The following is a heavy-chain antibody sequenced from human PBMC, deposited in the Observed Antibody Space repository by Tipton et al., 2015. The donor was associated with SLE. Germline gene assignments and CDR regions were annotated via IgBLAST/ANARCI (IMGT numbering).Heavy chain of an antibody. V-gene: IGHV4-39*07. CDR1: GGSISSSSYY. CDR2: FYHSGST. CDR3: ARAEGSWDAFDI. J-gene: IGHJ3*02. Sequence: LRLSCTVSGGSISSSSYYWGWIRQPPGKGLEWIGSFYHSGSTYYNPSLKSRVTISVDTSKNQFSLKLSSVTAADTAVYYCARAEGSWDAFDIWGQGTMVTVSS. D-gene: IGHD2-15*01.